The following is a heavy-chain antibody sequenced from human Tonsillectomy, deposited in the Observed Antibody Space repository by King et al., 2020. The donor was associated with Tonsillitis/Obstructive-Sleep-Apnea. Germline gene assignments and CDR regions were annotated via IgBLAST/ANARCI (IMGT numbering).Heavy chain of an antibody. D-gene: IGHD2-15*01. CDR3: ARGIQGYCSGGSCPGYFQH. CDR1: GGSVNSGGYY. CDR2: IYYSGST. V-gene: IGHV4-61*08. Sequence: VQLQESGPGLVKPSETLSLTCTVSGGSVNSGGYYWSWIRQPPGKGQEWIGYIYYSGSTNYNPSLKSRVTISLDTSKNQFSLKLSSVTAADTAVYYCARGIQGYCSGGSCPGYFQHWGQGTLVTVSS. J-gene: IGHJ1*01.